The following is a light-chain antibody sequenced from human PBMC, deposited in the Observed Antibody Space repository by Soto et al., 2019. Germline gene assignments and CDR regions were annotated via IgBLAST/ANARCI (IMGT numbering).Light chain of an antibody. CDR1: QSHLHSNGYNY. V-gene: IGKV2-28*01. Sequence: PVRQEEPSSRSPKHKQSHLHSNGYNYLDWYLQKPGQSPQLLIYLGSNRASGVPDEFSGSGSGIDVLLQISCVEAEGVGVFYWVPCSDSWTVGRGTKVDIK. CDR2: LGS. J-gene: IGKJ1*01. CDR3: VPCSDSWT.